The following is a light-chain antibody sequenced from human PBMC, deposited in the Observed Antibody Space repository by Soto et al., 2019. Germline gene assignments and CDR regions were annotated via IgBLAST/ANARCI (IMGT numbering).Light chain of an antibody. J-gene: IGKJ1*01. CDR1: QSVSSN. V-gene: IGKV3-15*01. Sequence: EIVMTQSPATPSLSPGERSALSCRASQSVSSNLAWYQQKPGQAPRLLIYGASTRATGIPARFSGSGSGTEFTLTISSLQSEDFAVYYCQQYNNWPWTFGQGTKVDIK. CDR3: QQYNNWPWT. CDR2: GAS.